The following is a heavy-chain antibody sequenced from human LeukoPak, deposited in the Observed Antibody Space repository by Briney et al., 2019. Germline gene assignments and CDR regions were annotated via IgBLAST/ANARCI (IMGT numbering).Heavy chain of an antibody. CDR3: AREDGFGDFDY. CDR1: GFIVSSNY. J-gene: IGHJ4*02. V-gene: IGHV3-53*01. Sequence: GGSLRLSCAASGFIVSSNYMSWVRQAPGKGLEWVSVIYSGGSTYYADSVKGRFTISRDNSKDTLYLQMNSLRAEDTAVYYCAREDGFGDFDYWGQGTLVTVSS. D-gene: IGHD3-10*01. CDR2: IYSGGST.